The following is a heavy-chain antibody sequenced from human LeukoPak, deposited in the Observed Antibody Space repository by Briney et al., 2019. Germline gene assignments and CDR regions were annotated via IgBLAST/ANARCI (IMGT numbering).Heavy chain of an antibody. CDR2: INWNGGST. D-gene: IGHD1-26*01. Sequence: GGSLRLSCAASGFTFDVFGMTWVSQPPGKGLRWVSGINWNGGSTGYADSVKGRFTISRDNAKNSLYLQMNSLRAEDTALYHCARTRYSGSYGGADYWGQGTLVTVSS. CDR3: ARTRYSGSYGGADY. J-gene: IGHJ4*02. CDR1: GFTFDVFG. V-gene: IGHV3-20*01.